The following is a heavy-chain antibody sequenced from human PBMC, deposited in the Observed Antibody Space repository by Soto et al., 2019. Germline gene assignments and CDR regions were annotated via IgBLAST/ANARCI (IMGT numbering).Heavy chain of an antibody. Sequence: QLQLQESGPGLVKPSETLSLTCTVSGGSISSSSYYWGWIRQPPGKGLEWIGSIYYSGSTYYNPSLKSRVTLSVDTSKNQFSLKLSSVTAADTAVYYCARRRLGRVESDYWGQGTLVTVSS. CDR1: GGSISSSSYY. V-gene: IGHV4-39*01. CDR2: IYYSGST. J-gene: IGHJ4*02. CDR3: ARRRLGRVESDY. D-gene: IGHD7-27*01.